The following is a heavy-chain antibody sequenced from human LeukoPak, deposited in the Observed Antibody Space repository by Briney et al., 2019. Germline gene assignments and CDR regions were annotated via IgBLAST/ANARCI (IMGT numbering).Heavy chain of an antibody. CDR1: GFTFSSYG. J-gene: IGHJ3*02. D-gene: IGHD6-13*01. Sequence: PGGSLRLSCAASGFTFSSYGMHWVRQAPGKGPEWVAVISYDGSNKYYADSVKGRFTISRDNSKNTLYLQMNSLRAEDTAVYYCAKAGKQQLVPDAFDIWGQGTMVTVSS. CDR2: ISYDGSNK. V-gene: IGHV3-30*18. CDR3: AKAGKQQLVPDAFDI.